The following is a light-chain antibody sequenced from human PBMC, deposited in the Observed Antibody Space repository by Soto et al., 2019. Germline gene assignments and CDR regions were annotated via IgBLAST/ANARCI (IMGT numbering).Light chain of an antibody. CDR3: QQYGSSPLT. CDR1: QSLSNNS. V-gene: IGKV3-20*01. J-gene: IGKJ4*01. CDR2: DAS. Sequence: IVLTQSPGTLSLSPGERATLSCRASQSLSNNSLAWYQQKPGQAPRILIYDASSRATGIPDRFSGSGSGTDFTLSMRRLEPEDYAVYYCQQYGSSPLTFVGGTKVEIK.